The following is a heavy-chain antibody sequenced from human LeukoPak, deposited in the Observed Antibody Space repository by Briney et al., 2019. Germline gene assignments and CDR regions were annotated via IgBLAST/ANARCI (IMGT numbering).Heavy chain of an antibody. V-gene: IGHV4-39*01. CDR2: IYYSGST. CDR1: GGSISSSSYY. J-gene: IGHJ5*02. Sequence: SETLSLTCTVSGGSISSSSYYWGWIRQPPGKGLEWIGSIYYSGSTYYNPSLKSRVTISVDTSKNQFSLKLSSVTVADTAVYYCATIQSLYLPLAWFDPWGQGTLVTVSS. D-gene: IGHD2-15*01. CDR3: ATIQSLYLPLAWFDP.